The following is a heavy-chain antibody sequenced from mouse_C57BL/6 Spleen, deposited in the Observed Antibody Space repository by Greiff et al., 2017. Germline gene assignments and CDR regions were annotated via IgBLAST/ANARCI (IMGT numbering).Heavy chain of an antibody. J-gene: IGHJ4*01. CDR2: IDPSDSET. D-gene: IGHD3-2*02. CDR1: GYTFTSYW. Sequence: QVQLQQPGAELVRPGSSVKLSCKASGYTFTSYWMHWVKQRPIQGLEWIGNIDPSDSETHYNQKFKDKATLTVDKSSSTAYMQLSSLTSEDSAVYYWAREARQLRPDYYAMDYWGQGTSVTVSS. V-gene: IGHV1-52*01. CDR3: AREARQLRPDYYAMDY.